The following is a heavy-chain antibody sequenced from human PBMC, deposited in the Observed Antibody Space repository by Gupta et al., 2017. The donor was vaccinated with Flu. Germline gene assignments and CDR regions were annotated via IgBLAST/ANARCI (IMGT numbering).Heavy chain of an antibody. D-gene: IGHD3-16*01. CDR3: ARLDWGQLLGFDY. J-gene: IGHJ4*02. Sequence: RVTISVDTSKNQFSLKLSSVTAADTAVYYCARLDWGQLLGFDYWGQGTLVTVSS. V-gene: IGHV4-59*08.